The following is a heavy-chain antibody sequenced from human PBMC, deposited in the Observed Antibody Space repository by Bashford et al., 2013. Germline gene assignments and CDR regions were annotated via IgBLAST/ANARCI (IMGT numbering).Heavy chain of an antibody. D-gene: IGHD7-27*01. CDR1: GYPSGELL. J-gene: IGHJ4*02. Sequence: SETLSLTCTVAGYPSGELLWSWIRQSQEDLDWIGSVLSTGRKIYNPSLKSRLTISLDTSKNQFSLSLRSVTAADTAMYYCARHGDEESSKFTFDHWGQGILVTVSS. CDR3: ARHGDEESSKFTFDH. CDR2: VLSTGRK. V-gene: IGHV4-59*08.